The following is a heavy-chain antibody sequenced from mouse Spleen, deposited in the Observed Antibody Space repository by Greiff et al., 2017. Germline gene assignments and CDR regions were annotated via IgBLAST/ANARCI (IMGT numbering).Heavy chain of an antibody. CDR2: ISSGGGNT. V-gene: IGHV5-9*04. Sequence: EVKLVESGGGLVKPGGSLKLSCAASGFTFSSYTMSWVRQTPAKRLEWVATISSGGGNTYYPDSVKGRFTISRDNARNTLYLQMSSLRSEDTAMYYCASAYYSNYAYAMDYWGQGTSVTVSS. CDR3: ASAYYSNYAYAMDY. D-gene: IGHD2-5*01. CDR1: GFTFSSYT. J-gene: IGHJ4*01.